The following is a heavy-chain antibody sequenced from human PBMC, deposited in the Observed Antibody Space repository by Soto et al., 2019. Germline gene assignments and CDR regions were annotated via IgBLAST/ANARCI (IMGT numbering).Heavy chain of an antibody. CDR2: IWYDGSRK. CDR1: GFTFSTYG. Sequence: QVQLVESGGGVVQPGRSLRLSCAASGFTFSTYGMHWVRQAPGTGLEWVAVIWYDGSRKDYADSVKGRFTISRDNSKNTLYLQMNSLRVEDTGVYYCARAVGPFDYWGQGTLVAVSS. V-gene: IGHV3-33*01. CDR3: ARAVGPFDY. D-gene: IGHD1-26*01. J-gene: IGHJ4*02.